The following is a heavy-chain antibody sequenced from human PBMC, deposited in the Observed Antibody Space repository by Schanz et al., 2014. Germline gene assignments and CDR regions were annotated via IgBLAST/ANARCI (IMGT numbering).Heavy chain of an antibody. CDR1: GITFSGYS. CDR3: SKDKQGSRSDDS. J-gene: IGHJ5*01. CDR2: ISYDGVNT. D-gene: IGHD2-15*01. V-gene: IGHV3-30*18. Sequence: VQLVESGGGLAQPGGSLRLSCAASGITFSGYSMNWVRQAPGKGLEWVAVISYDGVNTYYADSVKGRFTISRDNSENTLYLEMNRLRVDDTAVYYCSKDKQGSRSDDSWGQGTLVTVSS.